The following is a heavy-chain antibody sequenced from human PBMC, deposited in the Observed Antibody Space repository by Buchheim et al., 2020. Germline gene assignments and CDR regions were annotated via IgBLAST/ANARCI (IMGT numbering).Heavy chain of an antibody. Sequence: EVQLVESGGGLVQPGGSLRLSCAASGFTFSSYWMSWVRQAPGKGLEWVANIKQDGSEKYYVDSLKGRFTISRDHAKNSLFLQMNSLRAEDTAVYYCARPGRYSYGGPFDYWGQGTL. CDR3: ARPGRYSYGGPFDY. CDR1: GFTFSSYW. CDR2: IKQDGSEK. J-gene: IGHJ4*02. V-gene: IGHV3-7*01. D-gene: IGHD5-18*01.